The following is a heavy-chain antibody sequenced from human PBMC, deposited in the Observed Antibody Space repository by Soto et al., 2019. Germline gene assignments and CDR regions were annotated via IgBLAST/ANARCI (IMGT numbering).Heavy chain of an antibody. V-gene: IGHV4-30-4*01. D-gene: IGHD4-17*01. J-gene: IGHJ2*01. Sequence: QVQLQESGPGLVKPSQTLSLTCTVSGGSISGGFYYWSLIRQPPGKGLEWIGYIFDSGSTYYNPSLKRRVTISVDTSKTQFSLRLSSVNAADTAVYYCAREIIPLTTDWYFDLWGRGTLVTVSS. CDR2: IFDSGST. CDR3: AREIIPLTTDWYFDL. CDR1: GGSISGGFYY.